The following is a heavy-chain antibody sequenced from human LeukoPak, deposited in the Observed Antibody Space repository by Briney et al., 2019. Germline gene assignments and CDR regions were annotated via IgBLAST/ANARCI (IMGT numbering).Heavy chain of an antibody. CDR1: GGSISSGDYY. CDR3: ARSSINVLMVFLDY. D-gene: IGHD2-8*01. CDR2: IYYSGST. Sequence: SETLSLTCTVSGGSISSGDYYWSWIRQPPGKGLEWIGYIYYSGSTYYNPSLKSRVTISVDTSKNQFSLELSSVTAADTAVYYCARSSINVLMVFLDYWGQGTLVTVSS. V-gene: IGHV4-30-4*08. J-gene: IGHJ4*02.